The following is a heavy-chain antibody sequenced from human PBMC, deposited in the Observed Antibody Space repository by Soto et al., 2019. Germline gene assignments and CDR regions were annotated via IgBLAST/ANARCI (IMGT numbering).Heavy chain of an antibody. D-gene: IGHD6-25*01. CDR1: GGTFSSYA. Sequence: QVQLVQSGAEVKKPGSSVKVSCKASGGTFSSYAISWVRQAPGQGLEWMGGIIPIFGTANYAQKFQGRVTITADESTSTAYMELRSLRSEDTAVYYCARDLSGYGHSHYFDYWGQGTLVTVSS. V-gene: IGHV1-69*12. CDR2: IIPIFGTA. J-gene: IGHJ4*02. CDR3: ARDLSGYGHSHYFDY.